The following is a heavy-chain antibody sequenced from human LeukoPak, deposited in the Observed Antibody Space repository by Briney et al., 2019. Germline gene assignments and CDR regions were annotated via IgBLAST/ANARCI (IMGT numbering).Heavy chain of an antibody. CDR3: AKQTVAAVYYYGMDV. CDR2: ISGSGGTT. J-gene: IGHJ6*02. V-gene: IGHV3-23*01. Sequence: GGSLRLSCAASGFTFRSYALSWFRQPPGKGLEWVSVISGSGGTTYYADSVKGRFTISRDNSKNTLYLQMNSLRAEDTAVYYCAKQTVAAVYYYGMDVWGQGTTVTVSS. D-gene: IGHD4-23*01. CDR1: GFTFRSYA.